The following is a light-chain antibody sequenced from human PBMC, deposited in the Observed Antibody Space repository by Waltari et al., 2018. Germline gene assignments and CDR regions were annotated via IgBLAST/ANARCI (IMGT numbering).Light chain of an antibody. J-gene: IGLJ2*01. V-gene: IGLV2-23*02. CDR2: DVS. Sequence: QSALTQPASVSGSPGQSITISCTVTSSDVGGYNHVAWYQQHPGKAPKLMIYDVSKRPSGVSNRFSGSKSGNTASLTISGLQAEDEADYYCCSYAGSYVVFGGGTKLTVL. CDR3: CSYAGSYVV. CDR1: SSDVGGYNH.